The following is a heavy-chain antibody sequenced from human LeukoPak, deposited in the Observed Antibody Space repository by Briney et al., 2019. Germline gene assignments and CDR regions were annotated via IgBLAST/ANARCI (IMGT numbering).Heavy chain of an antibody. CDR1: GFTFSDHW. V-gene: IGHV3-23*01. J-gene: IGHJ4*02. CDR3: AKALIGVLRGFDY. CDR2: VTGGAGSST. Sequence: GGPLRLSCEVSGFTFSDHWMHWIRQVPGKGLVWVSGVTGGAGSSTYYADSVKGRFSISRDNSNNTLYLQMHSLRAEDTAVYYCAKALIGVLRGFDYWGQGTLVTVSS. D-gene: IGHD7-27*01.